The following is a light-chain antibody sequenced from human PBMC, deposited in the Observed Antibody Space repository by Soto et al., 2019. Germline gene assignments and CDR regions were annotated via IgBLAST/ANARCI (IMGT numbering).Light chain of an antibody. Sequence: EIVMTQSPATLSVSPGERATLSCRASQSVSSNLAWYQQKPGQAPWLLIYGASTRATGIPARFSGSGSDTEFSLTISSRQSEDVAVYYCQQYNDWPPLTFGGGTKVEIK. CDR2: GAS. J-gene: IGKJ4*01. V-gene: IGKV3-15*01. CDR1: QSVSSN. CDR3: QQYNDWPPLT.